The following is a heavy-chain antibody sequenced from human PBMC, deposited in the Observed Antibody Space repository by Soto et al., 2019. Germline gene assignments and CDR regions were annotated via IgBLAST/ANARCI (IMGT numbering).Heavy chain of an antibody. Sequence: PGGSLRLSCAASGFTVSSNYMSWIRQAPGEGLAWVAVMSPGGNRQYYADSVKGRFTISRDTSKSTLYLQMTSLRPEDTAVYYCASGAAFYYDTSRYWGQGTLVTVSS. J-gene: IGHJ4*02. CDR2: MSPGGNRQ. CDR1: GFTVSSNY. D-gene: IGHD3-22*01. CDR3: ASGAAFYYDTSRY. V-gene: IGHV3-30-3*01.